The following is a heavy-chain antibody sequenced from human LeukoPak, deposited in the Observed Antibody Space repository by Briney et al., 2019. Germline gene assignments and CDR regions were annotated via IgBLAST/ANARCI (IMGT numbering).Heavy chain of an antibody. CDR2: IRSKLNSYAT. D-gene: IGHD6-6*01. Sequence: GGSLRLSCAASGITFSGSAMHWVRQAPGKGLEWVGRIRSKLNSYATAYAASVKGRFTISRDDSRNTAYLQMNSLKTEDTAVYYCTGQEYSSSPGDYWGQGTLVTVSS. V-gene: IGHV3-73*01. CDR3: TGQEYSSSPGDY. CDR1: GITFSGSA. J-gene: IGHJ4*02.